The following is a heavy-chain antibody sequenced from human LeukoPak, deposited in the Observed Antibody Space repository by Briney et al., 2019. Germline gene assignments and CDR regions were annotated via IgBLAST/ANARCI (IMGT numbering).Heavy chain of an antibody. CDR3: GRETTRTGFYYFDY. D-gene: IGHD1-7*01. CDR1: GYTFTSYY. CDR2: INPSGGST. J-gene: IGHJ4*02. Sequence: GASVKVSCKASGYTFTSYYMHWVRQAPGQGLEWMGIINPSGGSTSYAQNFQDRVTMTRDTSTSTVYMELSSLRSEDTAVYYCGRETTRTGFYYFDYWGQGTLVTVSS. V-gene: IGHV1-46*01.